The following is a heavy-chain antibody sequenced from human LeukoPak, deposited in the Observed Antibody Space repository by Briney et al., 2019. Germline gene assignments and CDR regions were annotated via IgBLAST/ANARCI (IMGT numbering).Heavy chain of an antibody. CDR1: GFTVSSNY. Sequence: PGGSLRLSCAASGFTVSSNYMSWVRQAPGKGLEWVSVIYSGGSTYYADSVKGRFTISRDNSKNTLYLQMNSLRAEDTAVYYCARVSSKTMVRAIITKKNYYYYYMDVWGKGTTVTISS. V-gene: IGHV3-53*01. D-gene: IGHD3-10*01. CDR2: IYSGGST. CDR3: ARVSSKTMVRAIITKKNYYYYYMDV. J-gene: IGHJ6*03.